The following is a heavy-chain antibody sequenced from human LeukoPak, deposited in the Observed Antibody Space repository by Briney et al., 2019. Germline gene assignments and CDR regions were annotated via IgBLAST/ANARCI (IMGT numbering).Heavy chain of an antibody. D-gene: IGHD3-16*01. CDR1: GLTISDSW. Sequence: PGGSLRLSCAASGLTISDSWMHWVRQAPGKGLMWVSRLASDESNKIYADSVKGRFTISRDNAKNTLYLQMNSLRVEDTGIYYCARDAGWGRLDSWGQGALVPSPQ. J-gene: IGHJ4*02. CDR2: LASDESNK. V-gene: IGHV3-74*01. CDR3: ARDAGWGRLDS.